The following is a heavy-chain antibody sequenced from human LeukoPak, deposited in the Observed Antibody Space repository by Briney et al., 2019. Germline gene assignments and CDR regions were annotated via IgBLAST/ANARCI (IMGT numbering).Heavy chain of an antibody. CDR1: GYTFTSYG. CDR3: ARGRRSGWYIYYFDY. V-gene: IGHV1-18*01. Sequence: ASVKVSCKASGYTFTSYGISWVRQAPGQGLEWMGWISAYNGNTNYAQKLQGRVTITTDTSTSTAYLELRSLRSEDTAVYYCARGRRSGWYIYYFDYWGQGTLVTVSS. D-gene: IGHD6-19*01. J-gene: IGHJ4*02. CDR2: ISAYNGNT.